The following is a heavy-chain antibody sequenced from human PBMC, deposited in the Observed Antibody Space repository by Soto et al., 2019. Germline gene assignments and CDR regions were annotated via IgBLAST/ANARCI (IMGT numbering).Heavy chain of an antibody. V-gene: IGHV3-74*01. CDR3: AKNRETRDYDLFDP. CDR2: INSDGSST. CDR1: GFTFSSYW. D-gene: IGHD4-17*01. Sequence: GGSLRLSCAASGFTFSSYWMHWVRQAPGKGLVWVSRINSDGSSTSYADSVKGRFTISRDNAKNTLYLQMNSLRAEDTAVYYCAKNRETRDYDLFDPWGQGTLVTVSS. J-gene: IGHJ5*02.